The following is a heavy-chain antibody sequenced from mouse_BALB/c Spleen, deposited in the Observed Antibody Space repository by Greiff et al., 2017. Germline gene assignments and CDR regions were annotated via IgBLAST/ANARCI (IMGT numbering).Heavy chain of an antibody. D-gene: IGHD2-1*01. Sequence: VQLQQSGAELVRSGASVKLSCTASGFNIKDYYMHWVKQRPEQGLEWIGWIDPENGDTEYAPKFQGKATMTADTSSNTAYLQLSSLTSEDTAVYYCNAWGGNWYYYAMDYWGQGTSVTVSS. V-gene: IGHV14-4*02. CDR3: NAWGGNWYYYAMDY. CDR2: IDPENGDT. J-gene: IGHJ4*01. CDR1: GFNIKDYY.